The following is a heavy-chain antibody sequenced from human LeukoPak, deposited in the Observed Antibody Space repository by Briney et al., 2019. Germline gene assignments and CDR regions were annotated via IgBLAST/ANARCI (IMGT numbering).Heavy chain of an antibody. D-gene: IGHD3-10*01. CDR3: ASATMVRGALNY. V-gene: IGHV1-24*01. Sequence: GASVKVSCKVSGYTLTELSMHWVRQAPGKGLEWMGGFDPEDGETIYAQKFQGRVTMTEDTSTDTAYMELSSLRSEDTAVYYCASATMVRGALNYWGQGTLVTVSS. CDR2: FDPEDGET. CDR1: GYTLTELS. J-gene: IGHJ4*02.